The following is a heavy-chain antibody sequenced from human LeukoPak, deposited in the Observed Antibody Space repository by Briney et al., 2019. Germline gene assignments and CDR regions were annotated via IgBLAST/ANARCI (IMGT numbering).Heavy chain of an antibody. J-gene: IGHJ3*01. CDR3: ARDMSTRVTPISYAFDV. V-gene: IGHV1-8*01. CDR2: MNPNSGNT. Sequence: ASVKVSCKASGYTFTSYDINWVRQATGQGLEWMGWMNPNSGNTGYAQKFQGRVTMTRDASTTTFYLELSSLRSEDTAVYFCARDMSTRVTPISYAFDVWGQGTMVIVSS. D-gene: IGHD4-23*01. CDR1: GYTFTSYD.